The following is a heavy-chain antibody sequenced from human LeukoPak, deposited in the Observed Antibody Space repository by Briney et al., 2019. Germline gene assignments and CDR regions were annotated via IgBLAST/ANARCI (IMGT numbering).Heavy chain of an antibody. CDR1: GGSISSFF. D-gene: IGHD3-16*01. CDR2: IYYSGTT. J-gene: IGHJ3*02. V-gene: IGHV4-59*08. CDR3: ARQMTPWGAFDI. Sequence: PSETLSLTCTVSGGSISSFFWSWIRQPSGKGLEWIGYIYYSGTTNYNPSLKSRVTISVDTSKNQFSLKLSSVTAADTAVYYCARQMTPWGAFDIWGQGTMVTVSS.